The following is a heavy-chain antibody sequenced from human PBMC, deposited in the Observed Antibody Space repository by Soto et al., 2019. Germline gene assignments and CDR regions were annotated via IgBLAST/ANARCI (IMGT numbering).Heavy chain of an antibody. CDR3: AREGGAGAFDI. Sequence: ASVKVSCKASGVTFSRYAINWVRQAPGQGLEWMGWISAYNGNTNYAQKLQGRVTMTTDTSTSTAYMELRSLRSDDTAVYYCAREGGAGAFDIWGQGTMVTVSS. D-gene: IGHD3-16*01. V-gene: IGHV1-18*01. J-gene: IGHJ3*02. CDR1: GVTFSRYA. CDR2: ISAYNGNT.